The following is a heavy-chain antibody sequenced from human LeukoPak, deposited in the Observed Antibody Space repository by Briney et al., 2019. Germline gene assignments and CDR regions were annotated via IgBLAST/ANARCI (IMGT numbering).Heavy chain of an antibody. CDR1: GFTFSSYA. J-gene: IGHJ4*02. CDR2: ISGSGGST. V-gene: IGHV3-23*01. CDR3: AKTAHYYDSSGYYYFDY. Sequence: GGSLRLSCAASGFTFSSYAMSWVRQAPGKGLEWGSAISGSGGSTYYADSVKGRFTISRDNSKNTRYLQMNSLRAEDTAIYYCAKTAHYYDSSGYYYFDYWGQGTLVTVSS. D-gene: IGHD3-22*01.